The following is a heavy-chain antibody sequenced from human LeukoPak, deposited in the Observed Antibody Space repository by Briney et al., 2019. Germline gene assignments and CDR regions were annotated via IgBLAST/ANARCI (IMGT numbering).Heavy chain of an antibody. D-gene: IGHD3/OR15-3a*01. CDR3: ARGYPMDWNYFDY. Sequence: ASVKVSCKASGYTFTSYGISWVRQAPGQGLEWMGWISACNGNTNYAQKLQGRVTTTTDTSTSTAYMELSSLRSEDTAMYYCARGYPMDWNYFDYWGRGMLVTVSS. V-gene: IGHV1-18*01. CDR2: ISACNGNT. J-gene: IGHJ4*02. CDR1: GYTFTSYG.